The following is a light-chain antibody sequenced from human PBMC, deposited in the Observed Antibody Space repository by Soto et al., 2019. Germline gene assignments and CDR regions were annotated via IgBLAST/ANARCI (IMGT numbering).Light chain of an antibody. Sequence: EIVLTQSPATLSVSPGERATLSCWASQSVNSNLAWYQQKPGQAPRLLIYGATTRATGIPARFSGSVSGTEFTLTISRLQSEDFAVYYCQQYNTWPPYTFGQGTKLEIK. CDR2: GAT. J-gene: IGKJ2*01. CDR1: QSVNSN. V-gene: IGKV3-15*01. CDR3: QQYNTWPPYT.